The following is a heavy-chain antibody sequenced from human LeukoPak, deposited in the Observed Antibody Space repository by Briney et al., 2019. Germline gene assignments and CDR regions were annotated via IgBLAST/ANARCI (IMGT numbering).Heavy chain of an antibody. V-gene: IGHV4-34*01. Sequence: PSETLSLTCAVYGXSFSGYYWSWIRQPPGKGLEWIGEINHSGSTNYNPSLKSRVTISVDTSKNQFSLKLSSVTAADTAVYYCARAPDIVATYYFDYWGQGTLVTVSS. CDR3: ARAPDIVATYYFDY. CDR1: GXSFSGYY. CDR2: INHSGST. J-gene: IGHJ4*02. D-gene: IGHD5-12*01.